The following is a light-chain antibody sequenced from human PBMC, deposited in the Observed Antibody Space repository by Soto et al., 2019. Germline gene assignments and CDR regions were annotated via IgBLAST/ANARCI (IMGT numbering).Light chain of an antibody. CDR1: SSDVGGFHY. J-gene: IGLJ2*01. CDR3: SSYASTTLLV. V-gene: IGLV2-14*03. CDR2: DVS. Sequence: QSVLTQPASVSGSPGQSITISCTGTSSDVGGFHYVSWYQHHPGKAPKLMIYDVSNRPSGVSDRFSGSKSGNTASLTISGLQAEDEAYYYCSSYASTTLLVFGGGTKLTVL.